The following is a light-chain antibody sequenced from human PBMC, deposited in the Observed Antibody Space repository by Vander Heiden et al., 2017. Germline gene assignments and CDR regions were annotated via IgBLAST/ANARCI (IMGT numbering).Light chain of an antibody. V-gene: IGKV3-15*01. J-gene: IGKJ4*01. CDR1: RSISSH. Sequence: EVVLTPSPATLALSPGARVTLSCRASRSISSHLAWYQQKPGQAPRLLIYGAFIRASGIPTSFSGSGSGTDFTLTINRLQSEDFAVYYCQQYDNWPLTFGGGTKVEIK. CDR3: QQYDNWPLT. CDR2: GAF.